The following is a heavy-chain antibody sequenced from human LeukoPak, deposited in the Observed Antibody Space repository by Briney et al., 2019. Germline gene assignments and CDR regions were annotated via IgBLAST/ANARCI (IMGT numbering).Heavy chain of an antibody. CDR3: AREGIVGATRVTDS. CDR2: ISSSGSTI. Sequence: GGSLRLSCAASGFTFSSYEMNWVRQAPGKGLEWVSYISSSGSTIYYADSVKGRLTISRDNAKNSLYLQMNSLRAEDTAVYYCAREGIVGATRVTDSWGQGTLVTVSS. D-gene: IGHD1-26*01. J-gene: IGHJ4*02. CDR1: GFTFSSYE. V-gene: IGHV3-48*03.